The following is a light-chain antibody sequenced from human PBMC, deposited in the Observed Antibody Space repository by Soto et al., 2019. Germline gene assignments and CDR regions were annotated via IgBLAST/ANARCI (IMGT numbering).Light chain of an antibody. CDR1: QTVTSNY. V-gene: IGKV3-20*01. Sequence: EIVLTQSPGTLSSSPGERATLSCRASQTVTSNYLAWYQQKPDQAPRLLFFGASIRSTGLPDRFSGGGSATDFTLTISRLEPEDFAVYYCHQYGSSPGTFGQGTRVEVK. CDR3: HQYGSSPGT. CDR2: GAS. J-gene: IGKJ1*01.